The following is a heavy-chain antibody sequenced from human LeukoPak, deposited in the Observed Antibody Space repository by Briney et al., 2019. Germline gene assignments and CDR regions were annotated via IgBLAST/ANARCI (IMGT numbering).Heavy chain of an antibody. CDR3: ARDSLPNYDFWSGYYSNWFDP. J-gene: IGHJ5*02. V-gene: IGHV1-18*01. CDR1: GYTFTSYV. Sequence: GASVKVSCKASGYTFTSYVISWVRPAPGQGLEWMGWISAYNGNSNYAQKLQGRVTMTTDTSTSTAYMELRSLRSDVTAVYYCARDSLPNYDFWSGYYSNWFDPWGQGTLVTVSS. D-gene: IGHD3-3*01. CDR2: ISAYNGNS.